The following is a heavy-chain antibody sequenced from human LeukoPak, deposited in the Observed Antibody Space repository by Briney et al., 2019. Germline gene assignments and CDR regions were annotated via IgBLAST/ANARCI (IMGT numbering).Heavy chain of an antibody. Sequence: GGSLRLSCAASGFTFNIYSMNWVRQAPGKGLEWVAIIWYDGYNKYYADSVRGRFTISRDNSKNTVYVQMSNLRAEDTAVYYCARDRDRAEFYFDYWGQGTLVTVSS. CDR1: GFTFNIYS. J-gene: IGHJ4*02. V-gene: IGHV3-33*08. CDR2: IWYDGYNK. D-gene: IGHD1-14*01. CDR3: ARDRDRAEFYFDY.